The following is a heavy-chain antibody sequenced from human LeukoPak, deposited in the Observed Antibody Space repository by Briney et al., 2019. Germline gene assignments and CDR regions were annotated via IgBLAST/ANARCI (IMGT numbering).Heavy chain of an antibody. CDR2: ISWNSGST. CDR3: AKTPTSIVGAGVPGYFHS. V-gene: IGHV3-9*01. CDR1: GFTFDNHA. D-gene: IGHD1-26*01. J-gene: IGHJ4*02. Sequence: GRSLRLSCAATGFTFDNHAMHWVRQAPGKGLEWVSGISWNSGSTVYAVSVRDRFTISRDNARNSLYLQMDSLRAEDTAVYYCAKTPTSIVGAGVPGYFHSWGQGSLVTVSS.